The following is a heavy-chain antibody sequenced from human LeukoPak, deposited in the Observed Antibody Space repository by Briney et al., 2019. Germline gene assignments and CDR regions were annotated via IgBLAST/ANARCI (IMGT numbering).Heavy chain of an antibody. CDR3: ARAPGESAFDI. D-gene: IGHD3-16*01. J-gene: IGHJ3*02. CDR2: IYYSGST. V-gene: IGHV4-30-4*08. CDR1: GGSISSGDYY. Sequence: SETLSLTCTVSGGSISSGDYYWSWIRQPPGKGLEWIGYIYYSGSTYYNPSLKSRVTISVDTSKNQFSLKLSSVTAADTAVYYCARAPGESAFDIWGQGTMVTVSS.